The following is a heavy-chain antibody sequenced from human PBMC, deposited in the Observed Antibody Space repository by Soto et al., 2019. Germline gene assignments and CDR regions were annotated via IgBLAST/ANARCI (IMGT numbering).Heavy chain of an antibody. J-gene: IGHJ4*02. Sequence: QVQLQQWGAGLLKPSETLSLTCAVYGGSFSGYYWSWIRQPPGKGLEWIGEINHSGSTNYNPSLKSRVTISVDTSKNQFSLKLSSVTAAETAVYYCARGSYGGNSSGRRDPTFDYWGQGTLVTVSS. CDR2: INHSGST. D-gene: IGHD4-17*01. CDR3: ARGSYGGNSSGRRDPTFDY. CDR1: GGSFSGYY. V-gene: IGHV4-34*01.